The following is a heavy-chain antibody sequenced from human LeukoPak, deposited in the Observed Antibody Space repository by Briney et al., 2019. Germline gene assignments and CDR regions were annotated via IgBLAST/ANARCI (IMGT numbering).Heavy chain of an antibody. D-gene: IGHD3-3*01. V-gene: IGHV3-21*01. CDR1: GFTFSNYT. Sequence: GGSLRLSCAASGFTFSNYTMTWVRQAPGKGLEWVSPINTSSSYIYYADSVKGRFTISRDNAKNSLYLQMNSLRAEDTAVYYCARGIDEWLYLNYWGQGALVTVSS. J-gene: IGHJ4*02. CDR3: ARGIDEWLYLNY. CDR2: INTSSSYI.